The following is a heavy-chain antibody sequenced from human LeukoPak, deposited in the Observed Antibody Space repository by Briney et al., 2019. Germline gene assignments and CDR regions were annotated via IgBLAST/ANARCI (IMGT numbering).Heavy chain of an antibody. V-gene: IGHV3-7*01. J-gene: IGHJ4*02. CDR2: IKQDGSEK. Sequence: GGSLRLSCAVSGFTFDNYWMSWVRQAPGKGLEWVANIKQDGSEKYYVDSVKGRFTISRDNAKNSLYLQMNSLRAEDTAVYYCVSGSIYYFDYWGQGTLVTVSS. CDR1: GFTFDNYW. D-gene: IGHD3-22*01. CDR3: VSGSIYYFDY.